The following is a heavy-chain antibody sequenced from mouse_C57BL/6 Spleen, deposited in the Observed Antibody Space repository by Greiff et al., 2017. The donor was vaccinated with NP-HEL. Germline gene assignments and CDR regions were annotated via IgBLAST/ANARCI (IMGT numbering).Heavy chain of an antibody. D-gene: IGHD1-1*02. J-gene: IGHJ1*03. CDR2: INPNYGTT. CDR1: GYSFTDYN. CDR3: ARRGGYGRDWYFDV. Sequence: EVKLQQSGPELVKPGASVKISCKASGYSFTDYNMNWVKQSNGKSLEWIGVINPNYGTTSYNQKFKGKATLTVDQSSSTAYMQLNSLTSEDSAVYYCARRGGYGRDWYFDVWGTGTTVTVSS. V-gene: IGHV1-39*01.